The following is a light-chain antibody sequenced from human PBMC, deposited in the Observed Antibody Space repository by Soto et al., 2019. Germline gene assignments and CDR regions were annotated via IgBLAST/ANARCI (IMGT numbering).Light chain of an antibody. CDR3: QHYNNWPPGT. CDR2: HAS. J-gene: IGKJ1*01. CDR1: QSVSSN. Sequence: EIVMTQSPATLSVSPGERATVSCRASQSVSSNLAWYQQKPGQAPRLLIYHASIRATGIPARFSGSGSGTEFALTISSLQSQDFAIYYCQHYNNWPPGTFGQGTKVEIK. V-gene: IGKV3-15*01.